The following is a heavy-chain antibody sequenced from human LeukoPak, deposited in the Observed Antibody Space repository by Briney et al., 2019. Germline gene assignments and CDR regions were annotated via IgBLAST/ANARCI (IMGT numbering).Heavy chain of an antibody. CDR1: GFTFSSYA. J-gene: IGHJ4*02. V-gene: IGHV3-30-3*01. CDR2: ISYDGSNK. Sequence: GGSLRLSCAASGFTFSSYAMHWVRQAPGKGLEWVAVISYDGSNKYYADYVKGRFTISRDNSKNTLYLQMNSLRAEDTAVYYCASLPKHFDYGDFDYWGQGTLVTVSS. CDR3: ASLPKHFDYGDFDY. D-gene: IGHD4-17*01.